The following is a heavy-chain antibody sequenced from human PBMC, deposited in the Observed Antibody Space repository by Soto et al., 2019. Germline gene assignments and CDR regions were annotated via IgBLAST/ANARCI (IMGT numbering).Heavy chain of an antibody. CDR3: ASHWFKDVLLWFGERTLWFDP. D-gene: IGHD3-10*01. CDR2: IYYSGST. Sequence: SETLSLTCTVSGGSISSSSYYWGWIRQPPGKGLEWIGSIYYSGSTYYNPSLKSRVTISVDTSKNQFSLKLSSVTAADTAVYYRASHWFKDVLLWFGERTLWFDPWGQGTLITVSS. CDR1: GGSISSSSYY. J-gene: IGHJ5*02. V-gene: IGHV4-39*01.